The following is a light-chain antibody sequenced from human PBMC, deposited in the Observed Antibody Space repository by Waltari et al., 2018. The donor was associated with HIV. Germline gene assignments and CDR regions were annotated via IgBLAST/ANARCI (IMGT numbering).Light chain of an antibody. CDR3: GTWDSSLSGVV. Sequence: QSVLPQPPSVSAAPGQKVTISCSGSSSNIGQHFDSWFKQLPGTAPNLLIYDNNKRPSGIPDRFSGSKSGTSATLGITGLQTGDEADYYCGTWDSSLSGVVFGGGTKLTVL. V-gene: IGLV1-51*01. CDR1: SSNIGQHF. CDR2: DNN. J-gene: IGLJ2*01.